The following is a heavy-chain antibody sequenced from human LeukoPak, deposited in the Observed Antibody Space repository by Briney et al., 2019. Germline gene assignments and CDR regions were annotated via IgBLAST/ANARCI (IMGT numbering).Heavy chain of an antibody. J-gene: IGHJ3*02. Sequence: ASVKVSCKASGYTFTGYDINWVRQATGQGLEWMGWMNPNSGNTGYAQKFQGRVTMTTDTSTSTAYMELRSLRSDDTAVYYCAVVPAAIERDAFDIWGQGTMVTVSS. V-gene: IGHV1-8*02. D-gene: IGHD2-2*01. CDR3: AVVPAAIERDAFDI. CDR2: MNPNSGNT. CDR1: GYTFTGYD.